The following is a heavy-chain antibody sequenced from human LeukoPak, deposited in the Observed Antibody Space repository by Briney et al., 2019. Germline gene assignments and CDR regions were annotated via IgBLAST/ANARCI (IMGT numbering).Heavy chain of an antibody. CDR1: RGTFSSYA. D-gene: IGHD6-13*01. V-gene: IGHV1-69*01. Sequence: SVKVSCKASRGTFSSYAISWGQHAPRQGLECMGGIIPIFGTANSAQKFQGRVTITAYESTSTAYMELSSLRSEDTAVYYCASSRYRYCSYAIIDYWGQGTLVTVSS. CDR3: ASSRYRYCSYAIIDY. J-gene: IGHJ4*02. CDR2: IIPIFGTA.